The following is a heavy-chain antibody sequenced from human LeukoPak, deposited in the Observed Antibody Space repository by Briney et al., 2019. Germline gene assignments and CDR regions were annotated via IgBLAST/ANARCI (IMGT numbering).Heavy chain of an antibody. V-gene: IGHV4-59*01. CDR1: GGSIGGYY. J-gene: IGHJ4*02. D-gene: IGHD3-16*01. CDR2: IYCSGSP. Sequence: SETLSLTCTVSGGSIGGYYCSWIRQPPGKGLEWIGYIYCSGSPNYNPSLKSRVTISVDTSKNQFSMKLSSVSAADTAVYYCARAVRLGRTVYFDYWGQGTLVTVSS. CDR3: ARAVRLGRTVYFDY.